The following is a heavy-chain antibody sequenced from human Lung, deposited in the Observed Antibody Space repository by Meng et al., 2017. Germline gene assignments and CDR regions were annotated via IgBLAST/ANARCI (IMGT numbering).Heavy chain of an antibody. D-gene: IGHD2-8*01. Sequence: QVQLVQSGAEVKKPWVSVKVSCKASGYTFTSYAMHWVRQAPGQRLEWMGWINAGNGNTKYSQKFQGRVTITRDTSASTAYMELSSLRSEDTAVYYCARGEGYCTNGVCSPGYWGQGTLVTVSS. CDR2: INAGNGNT. V-gene: IGHV1-3*01. J-gene: IGHJ4*02. CDR3: ARGEGYCTNGVCSPGY. CDR1: GYTFTSYA.